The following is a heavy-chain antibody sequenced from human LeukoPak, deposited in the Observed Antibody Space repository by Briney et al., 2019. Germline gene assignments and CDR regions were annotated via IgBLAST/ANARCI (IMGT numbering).Heavy chain of an antibody. CDR3: TRGRGSLPFDY. Sequence: GGSLRLSCATSGFTFSSYTMTWVRQAPGKGLEWVSSISTSSSYISYASSVKGRFTISRDNANNSLYLQMNSLRAEDTAVYYCTRGRGSLPFDYWGQGTLVTVSS. V-gene: IGHV3-21*01. J-gene: IGHJ4*02. D-gene: IGHD1-26*01. CDR2: ISTSSSYI. CDR1: GFTFSSYT.